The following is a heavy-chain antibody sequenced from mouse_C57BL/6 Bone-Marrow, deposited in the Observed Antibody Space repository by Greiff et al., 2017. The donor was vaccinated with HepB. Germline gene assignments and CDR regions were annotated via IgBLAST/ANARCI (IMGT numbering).Heavy chain of an antibody. CDR2: INYDGSST. CDR1: GFTFSDYY. J-gene: IGHJ1*03. CDR3: AREWYYGRWYFDV. Sequence: DVMLVESEGGLVQPGSSMKLSCTASGFTFSDYYMAWVRQVPEKGLEWVANINYDGSSTYYLDSLKSRFIISRDNAKNILYLQMSSLKSEDTATYYCAREWYYGRWYFDVWGTGTTVTVSS. D-gene: IGHD1-1*01. V-gene: IGHV5-16*01.